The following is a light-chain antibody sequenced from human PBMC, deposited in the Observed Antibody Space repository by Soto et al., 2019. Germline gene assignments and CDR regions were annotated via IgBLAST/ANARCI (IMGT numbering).Light chain of an antibody. CDR2: GAS. CDR1: QSVTNN. V-gene: IGKV3-15*01. CDR3: QQYNNWPPET. Sequence: EVVLTQSPGTLSLSPGEGATLSCSASQSVTNNYFAWYKQKPGQAPRLLIYGASTRATGVPARFSGSGSGTEFTLTISTLQSEDFAIYYCQQYNNWPPETFGPGTKVDIK. J-gene: IGKJ1*01.